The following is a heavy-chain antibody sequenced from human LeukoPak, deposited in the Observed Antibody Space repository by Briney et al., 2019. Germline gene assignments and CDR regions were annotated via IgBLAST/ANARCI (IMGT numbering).Heavy chain of an antibody. CDR2: IVPIFGTA. CDR3: ARGHSYYGSGSPDD. J-gene: IGHJ4*02. CDR1: GGTFSSYA. D-gene: IGHD3-10*01. Sequence: SVRVSCKASGGTFSSYAISWVRQAPGQGLEWMGGIVPIFGTANYAQKFQGRVTITADKSTSTAYMELSSLRSEDTAVYYCARGHSYYGSGSPDDWGQGTLVTVSS. V-gene: IGHV1-69*06.